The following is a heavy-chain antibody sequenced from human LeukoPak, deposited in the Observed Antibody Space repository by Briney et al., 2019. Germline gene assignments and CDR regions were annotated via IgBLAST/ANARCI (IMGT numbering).Heavy chain of an antibody. CDR2: ISYDGSNK. CDR3: AKDHIAAAGVGGDLEEYNWFDP. CDR1: GFTFSSYG. V-gene: IGHV3-30*18. D-gene: IGHD6-13*01. J-gene: IGHJ5*02. Sequence: RTGGSLRLSCAASGFTFSSYGMHWVRQAPGKGLEWVAVISYDGSNKYYADSVKGRFTISRDNSKNTLYLQMNSLRAEDTAVYYCAKDHIAAAGVGGDLEEYNWFDPWGQGTLVTVSS.